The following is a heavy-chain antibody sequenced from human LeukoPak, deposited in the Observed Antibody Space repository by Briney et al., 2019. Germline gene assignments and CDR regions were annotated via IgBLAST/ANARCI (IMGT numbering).Heavy chain of an antibody. D-gene: IGHD6-19*01. Sequence: SETLSLTCTVSGGSLSSYYWSWIRQPPGKGLEWIGYIYYSGNTNYNPSLKSRVTISVDTSKSQFSLKLSSVTAADTAVYYCARHPSAVAGKTFDYWGQGTLVTVSS. J-gene: IGHJ4*02. CDR1: GGSLSSYY. CDR2: IYYSGNT. CDR3: ARHPSAVAGKTFDY. V-gene: IGHV4-59*08.